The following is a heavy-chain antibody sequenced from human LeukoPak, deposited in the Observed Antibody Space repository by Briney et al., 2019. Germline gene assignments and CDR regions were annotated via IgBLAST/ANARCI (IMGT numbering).Heavy chain of an antibody. CDR3: ARGPMFFGVAYCDY. CDR1: GGSISSYY. CDR2: IYTSGST. V-gene: IGHV4-4*07. D-gene: IGHD3-3*01. Sequence: SETLSLTCTVSGGSISSYYWNWIRQPAGKGLEWIGRIYTSGSTNYNPSLKSRVTMSVDTSKNQFSLKLSSVTAADTAVYYCARGPMFFGVAYCDYWGQGTLVTVSS. J-gene: IGHJ4*02.